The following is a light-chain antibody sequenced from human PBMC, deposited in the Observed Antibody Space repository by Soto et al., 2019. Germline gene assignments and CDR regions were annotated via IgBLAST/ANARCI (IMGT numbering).Light chain of an antibody. J-gene: IGKJ1*01. Sequence: DIQMTQSPSTLSASVGDRVTITCRASQSISSWLAWYQQKPGKAPKLLIYDASSLESGVPSRFSGSGSGTEFTLTISSLRPDDFATYYCQQYNSRGTFGQGTKVEIK. CDR2: DAS. CDR3: QQYNSRGT. CDR1: QSISSW. V-gene: IGKV1-5*01.